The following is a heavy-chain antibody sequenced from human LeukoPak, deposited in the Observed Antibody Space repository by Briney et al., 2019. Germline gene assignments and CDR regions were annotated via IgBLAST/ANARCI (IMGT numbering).Heavy chain of an antibody. V-gene: IGHV3-7*01. CDR3: ARNAPFDY. CDR2: INQDGSEK. Sequence: GGSLRLSCAASGFTYSTYWMSWVRQAPGKGLEWVANINQDGSEKYYVDSVRGRFTISRDNAKNSLYLQMNSLRGEDTAVYYCARNAPFDYWGQGALVTVSS. CDR1: GFTYSTYW. J-gene: IGHJ4*02.